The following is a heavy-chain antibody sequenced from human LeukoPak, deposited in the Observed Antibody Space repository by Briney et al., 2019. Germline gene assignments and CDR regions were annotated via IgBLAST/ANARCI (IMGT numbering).Heavy chain of an antibody. J-gene: IGHJ5*02. CDR1: GYTFTSYG. Sequence: ASVKVSCKASGYTFTSYGISWVRQAPGQGLEWMGWISAYNGNTNYAQKLQGRVTMTTDTSTSTAYMELRSLRSDDTAVYYCARSYIVVVSLIDNWFDPWGQGTLVTVSS. D-gene: IGHD2-2*01. V-gene: IGHV1-18*01. CDR2: ISAYNGNT. CDR3: ARSYIVVVSLIDNWFDP.